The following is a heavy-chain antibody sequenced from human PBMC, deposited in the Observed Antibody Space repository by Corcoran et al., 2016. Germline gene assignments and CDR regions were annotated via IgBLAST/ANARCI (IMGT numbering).Heavy chain of an antibody. V-gene: IGHV4-39*01. CDR3: ARHMGGARGYYFDY. D-gene: IGHD1-26*01. CDR2: IYYSGST. Sequence: QLQLQESGPGLVKPSETLSLTCTVSGGSISSSSYYWGWIRQPPGKGLEWIGSIYYSGSTYYNPSLKSRVTISVDTSKNPFSLKLSSVTAADTDVYYRARHMGGARGYYFDYWGQGTLVTVSS. CDR1: GGSISSSSYY. J-gene: IGHJ4*02.